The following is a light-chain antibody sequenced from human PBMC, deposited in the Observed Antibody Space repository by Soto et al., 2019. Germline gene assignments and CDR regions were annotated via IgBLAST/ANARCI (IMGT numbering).Light chain of an antibody. CDR3: SSYAGRNNYVV. CDR1: SDVGGYNY. Sequence: QSVLTQPPSASGSPGQSVTISCTGTSDVGGYNYVSWYQQHPGKAPKLMIYEVSKRPSGVPDRFSGSKSGNTASLTVSGLQAEDEADYYCSSYAGRNNYVVFGGGTKVTVL. J-gene: IGLJ2*01. V-gene: IGLV2-8*01. CDR2: EVS.